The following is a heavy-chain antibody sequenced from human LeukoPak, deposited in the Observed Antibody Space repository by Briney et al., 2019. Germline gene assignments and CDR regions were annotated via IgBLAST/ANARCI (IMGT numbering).Heavy chain of an antibody. V-gene: IGHV3-23*01. CDR3: ARDGGWYYFDY. D-gene: IGHD6-19*01. CDR1: GFTFSSYA. CDR2: ISGSGGST. Sequence: GGSLRLSCGASGFTFSSYAMSWVRQAPGKGLEWVSVISGSGGSTYYADSVKGRCTISRDNSKNTLYLQMNSLRAEDTAVYYCARDGGWYYFDYWGQGTLVTVSS. J-gene: IGHJ4*02.